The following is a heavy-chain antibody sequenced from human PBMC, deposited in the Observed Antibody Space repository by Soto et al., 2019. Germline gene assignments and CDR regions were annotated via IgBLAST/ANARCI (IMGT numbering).Heavy chain of an antibody. D-gene: IGHD6-19*01. CDR2: INSDGSST. CDR3: ARDLPPYIAVAGQDYYYYGMDV. J-gene: IGHJ6*02. CDR1: GGTCSSYG. Sequence: GGPKRHWCGAVGGTCSSYGMRWVRQAKGKGLVWVSRINSDGSSTSYADSVKGRFTISRDNAKNTLYLQMNSLRAEDTAVYYCARDLPPYIAVAGQDYYYYGMDVWGQGTTVTVSS. V-gene: IGHV3-74*01.